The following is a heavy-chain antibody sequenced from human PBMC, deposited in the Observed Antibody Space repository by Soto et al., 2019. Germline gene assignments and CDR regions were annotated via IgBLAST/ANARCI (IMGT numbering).Heavy chain of an antibody. CDR3: ASVASCWYPYCFDS. V-gene: IGHV1-69*01. CDR1: ESTFNSYA. Sequence: QAQVVQSGAEVRKPGSSVKLSCKASESTFNSYAIAWVRQAPGQGLEWMGGIIPYYNTLNYAQKFQDRVTITSDDSTNIVYLDLSSRRSDDTAVYFCASVASCWYPYCFDSWAQGTLVTGSS. J-gene: IGHJ4*02. CDR2: IIPYYNTL. D-gene: IGHD6-13*01.